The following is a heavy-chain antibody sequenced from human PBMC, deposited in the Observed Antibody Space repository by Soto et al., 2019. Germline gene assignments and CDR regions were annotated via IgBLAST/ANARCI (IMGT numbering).Heavy chain of an antibody. CDR1: GDTVSTNTAA. V-gene: IGHV6-1*01. Sequence: SQTLSLPCAISGDTVSTNTAAWNWIRQSPSRGLEWLGRIYYKSRWYNDYSESLKSRIAIIPDTSRNQFSLQLNSLIPEDTAVYYCARDWGYDPDPTYYYGMDVWCQGTKVTVSS. CDR3: ARDWGYDPDPTYYYGMDV. D-gene: IGHD5-12*01. J-gene: IGHJ6*02. CDR2: IYYKSRWYN.